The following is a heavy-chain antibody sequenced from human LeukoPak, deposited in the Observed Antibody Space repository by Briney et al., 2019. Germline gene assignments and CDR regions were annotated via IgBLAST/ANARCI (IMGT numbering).Heavy chain of an antibody. V-gene: IGHV3-9*01. CDR3: ARGYSSSWY. Sequence: GGSLRLSCVASGFTFDDSAMHWVRQAPGKGLEWVSGISWSSNNMVYADSVRGRFTISRDNAKNTLYLQMNSLRAEDTAVYYCARGYSSSWYWGQGTLVTVSS. CDR2: ISWSSNNM. D-gene: IGHD6-13*01. J-gene: IGHJ4*02. CDR1: GFTFDDSA.